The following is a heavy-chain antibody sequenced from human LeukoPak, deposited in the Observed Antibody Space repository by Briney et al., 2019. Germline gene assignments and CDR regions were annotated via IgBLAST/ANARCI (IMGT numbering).Heavy chain of an antibody. Sequence: SETLSLTCTVSGGSIGSSSYYWGWIRQPPGKGLEWIGSIYYSGSTYYNPSLKSRVTISVDTSKNQFSLKLSSVTAADTAVYYCARDSFRLRLGELSESPPWLADYWGQGTLVTVSS. D-gene: IGHD3-16*02. CDR3: ARDSFRLRLGELSESPPWLADY. J-gene: IGHJ4*02. V-gene: IGHV4-39*02. CDR2: IYYSGST. CDR1: GGSIGSSSYY.